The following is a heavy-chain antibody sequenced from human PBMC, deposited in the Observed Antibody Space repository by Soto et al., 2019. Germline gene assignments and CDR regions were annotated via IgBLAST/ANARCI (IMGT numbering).Heavy chain of an antibody. Sequence: GGSLRLSCAASGFTFSSYGMHWGRQAPGKGLEWVAVIWYDGSNKYYADSVKGRFTISRDNSKNTLYLQMNSLRAEDTALYYCSREGFRRYGAFDIWGQVTIVTVSS. CDR1: GFTFSSYG. V-gene: IGHV3-33*01. CDR3: SREGFRRYGAFDI. D-gene: IGHD2-15*01. CDR2: IWYDGSNK. J-gene: IGHJ3*02.